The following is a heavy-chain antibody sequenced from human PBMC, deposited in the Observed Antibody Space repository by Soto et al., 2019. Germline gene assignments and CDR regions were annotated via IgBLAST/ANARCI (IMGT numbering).Heavy chain of an antibody. Sequence: GASVKVSCKASGGTFSSYAISWVRQAPGQGLEWMGGIIPIFGTANYAQKFQGRVTITADESTSTAYMELSSLRSEDTAVYYCARQNPPWDTYYYGSGSYRPNHYYYYGMDVWGQGTTVTVSS. V-gene: IGHV1-69*13. D-gene: IGHD3-10*01. CDR2: IIPIFGTA. CDR1: GGTFSSYA. CDR3: ARQNPPWDTYYYGSGSYRPNHYYYYGMDV. J-gene: IGHJ6*02.